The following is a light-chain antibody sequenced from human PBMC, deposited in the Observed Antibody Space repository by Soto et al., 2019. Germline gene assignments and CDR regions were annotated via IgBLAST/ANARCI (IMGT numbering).Light chain of an antibody. V-gene: IGKV3-15*01. CDR1: PSVSGSN. CDR2: GAA. J-gene: IGKJ1*01. CDR3: QQYHNWPA. Sequence: EIVLTQSPGTLSLSPGERATLSCRASPSVSGSNLAWYQQKPGQAPRLLIYGAATRATGIPARFSGSGSGTEFTLTISSLQSEDFAVYFCQQYHNWPAFGQGTKVDIK.